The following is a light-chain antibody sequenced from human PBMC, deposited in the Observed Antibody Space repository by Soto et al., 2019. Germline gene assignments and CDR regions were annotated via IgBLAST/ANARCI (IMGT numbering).Light chain of an antibody. CDR1: RGIGRH. J-gene: IGKJ4*01. CDR2: TAS. CDR3: QHLNDYPLT. Sequence: DIQLTQSPSFLSASVGDRVTLTCRASRGIGRHLAWYQQRPGKAPELLIYTASFLQSGVPSRFSGGGSETEFTLTISSLQPEDFATYCCQHLNDYPLTFGGGTKVEI. V-gene: IGKV1-9*01.